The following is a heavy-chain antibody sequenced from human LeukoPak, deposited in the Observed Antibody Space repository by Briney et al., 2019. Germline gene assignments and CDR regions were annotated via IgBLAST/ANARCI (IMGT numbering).Heavy chain of an antibody. J-gene: IGHJ3*02. CDR1: GFTFSSYA. V-gene: IGHV3-23*01. D-gene: IGHD3-22*01. Sequence: GGSLRLSCAASGFTFSSYAMSWVRQAPGKGLEWVSAISGSGGSTYYADSVKGRFTISRDNAKNSLYLQMNSLRAEDTAVYYCALENYYDSSGYAFDIWGQGTMVTVSS. CDR3: ALENYYDSSGYAFDI. CDR2: ISGSGGST.